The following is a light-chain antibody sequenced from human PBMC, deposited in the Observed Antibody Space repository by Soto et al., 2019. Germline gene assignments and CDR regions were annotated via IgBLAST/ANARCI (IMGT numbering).Light chain of an antibody. Sequence: DIVLTQTPLSSPVTLGQPASISCRSSQSLVHSDGRTYLSWFHQRPGQPPRLLIHQVSNRLSGVPDRFRGSGAGTDFTLKISRVEAEDVGIYFCMQATQYRPYTFGQGTKLEI. J-gene: IGKJ2*01. CDR2: QVS. CDR1: QSLVHSDGRTY. CDR3: MQATQYRPYT. V-gene: IGKV2-24*01.